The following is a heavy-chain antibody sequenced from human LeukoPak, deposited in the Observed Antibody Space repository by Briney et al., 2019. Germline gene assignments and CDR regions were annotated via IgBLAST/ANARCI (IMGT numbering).Heavy chain of an antibody. Sequence: PGGSLRLSCAASGFTFSSYSMNWVRQAPGKGLEWVSSISSSSSYIYYADSVKGRFTISRDNAKNSLYLQMNSLRAEDTAVYYCARDLRRQLWSRVDDYWGQGTLVTVSS. J-gene: IGHJ4*02. D-gene: IGHD5-18*01. CDR3: ARDLRRQLWSRVDDY. CDR2: ISSSSSYI. CDR1: GFTFSSYS. V-gene: IGHV3-21*01.